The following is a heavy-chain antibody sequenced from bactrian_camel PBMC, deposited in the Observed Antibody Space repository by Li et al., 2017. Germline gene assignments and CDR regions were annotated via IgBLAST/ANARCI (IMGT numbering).Heavy chain of an antibody. V-gene: IGHV3S6*01. CDR1: GFTGSAYY. CDR2: ISSDGSNA. D-gene: IGHD6*01. Sequence: HVQLVESGGGLVQPGGSLRLSCAASGFTGSAYYMNWVRQAPGKGLEWVSAISSDGSNALYADSVKGRFTISRDNTKRTLYLQMTSLKPEDTGMYNCSAKHDLKHYGSCVPNPPSEWQKYWGQGTQVTVS. J-gene: IGHJ4*01. CDR3: SAKHDLKHYGSCVPNPPSEWQKY.